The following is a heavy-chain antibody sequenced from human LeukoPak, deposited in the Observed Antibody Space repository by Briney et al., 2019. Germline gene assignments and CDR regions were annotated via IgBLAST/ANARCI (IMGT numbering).Heavy chain of an antibody. CDR3: AKESGAHMFDP. V-gene: IGHV4-34*01. J-gene: IGHJ5*02. Sequence: SETLSLTCAVYGGSFSGYYWSWIRQPPGKGLEWIGEINHSGSTNYNPSLKSRVTISVDTSKNQFSLKLSSVTAADTAVYYCAKESGAHMFDPWGQGTLVTVSS. D-gene: IGHD2-21*01. CDR1: GGSFSGYY. CDR2: INHSGST.